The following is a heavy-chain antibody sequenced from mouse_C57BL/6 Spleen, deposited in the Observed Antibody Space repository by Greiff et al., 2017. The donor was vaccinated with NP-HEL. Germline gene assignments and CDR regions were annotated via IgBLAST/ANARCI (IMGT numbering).Heavy chain of an antibody. V-gene: IGHV1-52*01. CDR1: GYTFTSYW. CDR3: ARFDGYYSYAMDY. CDR2: IDPSDSDT. D-gene: IGHD2-3*01. J-gene: IGHJ4*01. Sequence: VQLQQPVAELVRPGSSVKLSCKASGYTFTSYWMHWVKQRPIQGLEWIGNIDPSDSDTHYNQKFKDKATLTVDKSSSTAYMQLSSLTSEDSAVYYCARFDGYYSYAMDYWGQGTSVTVSS.